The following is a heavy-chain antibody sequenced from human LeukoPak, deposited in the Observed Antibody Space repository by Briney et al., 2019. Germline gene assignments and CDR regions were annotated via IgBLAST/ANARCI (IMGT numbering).Heavy chain of an antibody. D-gene: IGHD3-9*01. V-gene: IGHV1-69*05. Sequence: SVKVSCKASGGTFSSYAISWVRQAPGQGLEWMGGIIPIFGTANYAQKFQGRVTITTDESTSTAYMELSSLRSEDTAVYYCALSPVPFEDYYYYYMDVWGKGTTVIVSS. J-gene: IGHJ6*03. CDR2: IIPIFGTA. CDR1: GGTFSSYA. CDR3: ALSPVPFEDYYYYYMDV.